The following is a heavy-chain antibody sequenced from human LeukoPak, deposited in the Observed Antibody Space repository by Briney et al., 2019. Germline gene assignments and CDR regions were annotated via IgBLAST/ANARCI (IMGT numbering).Heavy chain of an antibody. CDR2: IYYSGST. CDR1: GGSISSYY. D-gene: IGHD5-18*01. J-gene: IGHJ4*02. CDR3: ARASVDTATLDY. Sequence: SETLSLTCTVSGGSISSYYWSWIRQPPGKGLEWIGYIYYSGSTNYNPSLKSRVTISVDTSKNQFSLKLSSVTAADTAVYYCARASVDTATLDYWGQGTLVTVSS. V-gene: IGHV4-59*01.